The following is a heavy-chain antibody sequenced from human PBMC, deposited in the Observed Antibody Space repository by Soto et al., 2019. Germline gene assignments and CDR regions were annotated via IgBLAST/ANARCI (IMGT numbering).Heavy chain of an antibody. J-gene: IGHJ4*02. V-gene: IGHV3-23*01. Sequence: EVQLLESGGGLVQRGGSLRLSCAASGFTFSSYAMSWVRQAPGKGLEWVSGLSGSGGSAYYADSVKGRFTISRDNSKNTLWLQINSLRAEDTAVYYCAKDGYCSGGSCYPDSWGQGTLVTVSS. D-gene: IGHD2-15*01. CDR2: LSGSGGSA. CDR3: AKDGYCSGGSCYPDS. CDR1: GFTFSSYA.